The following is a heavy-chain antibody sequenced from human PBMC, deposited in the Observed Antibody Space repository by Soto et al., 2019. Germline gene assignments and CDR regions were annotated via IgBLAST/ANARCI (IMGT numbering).Heavy chain of an antibody. J-gene: IGHJ3*02. CDR2: INHSGST. CDR3: ARSIAARPVRAFDI. Sequence: QVQLQQWGAGLLKPSETLSLTCAVYGGSFSGYYWSWIRQPPGKGLEWIGEINHSGSTNYNPSLKSRVTISVDTSKNQFSLKLSSVTAADTAVYYCARSIAARPVRAFDIWGQGTMVTVSS. V-gene: IGHV4-34*01. D-gene: IGHD6-6*01. CDR1: GGSFSGYY.